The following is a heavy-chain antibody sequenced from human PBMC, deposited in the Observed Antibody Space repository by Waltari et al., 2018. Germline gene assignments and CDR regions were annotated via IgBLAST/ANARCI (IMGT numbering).Heavy chain of an antibody. D-gene: IGHD6-19*01. CDR3: ARCIAVAASPGEYYYYYGMDV. J-gene: IGHJ6*02. CDR1: GGTFSSYA. CDR2: IISIFGTA. Sequence: QVQLVQSGAEVKKPGSSVKVSCKASGGTFSSYAISWVRQAPGQGLEWMGGIISIFGTANYAQKFQGRVTITADESTSTAYMELSSLRSEDTAVYYCARCIAVAASPGEYYYYYGMDVWGQGTTVTVSS. V-gene: IGHV1-69*12.